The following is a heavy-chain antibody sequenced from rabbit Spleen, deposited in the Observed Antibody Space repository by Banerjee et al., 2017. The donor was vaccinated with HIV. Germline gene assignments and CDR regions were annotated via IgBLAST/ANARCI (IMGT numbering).Heavy chain of an antibody. J-gene: IGHJ4*01. CDR3: ARDLVAVIGWNFNL. CDR2: INVVTGKA. Sequence: QSLEESGGDMVKPGASLTLTCTASGFSFSTSYYICWVRQAPGKGLEWIGCINVVTGKAVYASWAKGRFTFSKTSSTTVTLQMTSLTAADTATYFCARDLVAVIGWNFNLWGPGTLVTVS. D-gene: IGHD1-1*01. V-gene: IGHV1S40*01. CDR1: GFSFSTSYY.